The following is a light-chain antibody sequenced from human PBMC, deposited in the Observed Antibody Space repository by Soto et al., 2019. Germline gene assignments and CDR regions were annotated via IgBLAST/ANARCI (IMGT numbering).Light chain of an antibody. CDR1: QSVISY. CDR3: QQYNNGWT. Sequence: EIVMTQSPATLSVSPGERATLSCRASQSVISYLAWYQQKPGQAPRLLIYGASTRATGIPARFSGSGSGTEFTLPISSLQSEDFAVYYCQQYNNGWTFGQGTKVEIK. CDR2: GAS. J-gene: IGKJ1*01. V-gene: IGKV3-15*01.